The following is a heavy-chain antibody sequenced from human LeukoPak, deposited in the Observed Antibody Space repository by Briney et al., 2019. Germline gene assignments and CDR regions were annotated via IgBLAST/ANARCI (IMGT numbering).Heavy chain of an antibody. J-gene: IGHJ4*02. D-gene: IGHD5-24*01. CDR2: ISGSGAST. CDR3: ARAFRDVIFDC. V-gene: IGHV3-23*01. Sequence: GGSLRLSCAASGFTFSSFAMSWVRQAPGKGLEWVSAISGSGASTYYADSVKGRFTISRDNSKNTLYLQMNSLRAEDTAVYYCARAFRDVIFDCWGQGTLVTVPS. CDR1: GFTFSSFA.